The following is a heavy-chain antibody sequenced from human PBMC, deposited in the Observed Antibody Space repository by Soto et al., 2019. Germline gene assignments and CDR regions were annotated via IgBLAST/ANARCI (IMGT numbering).Heavy chain of an antibody. J-gene: IGHJ4*02. CDR3: ARDPGDLYDSSGYYPGY. D-gene: IGHD3-22*01. V-gene: IGHV3-33*01. CDR1: GVTFSSYG. CDR2: IWYDGSNE. Sequence: PVGSLRLSCAASGVTFSSYGMHWVRQAPGKGLEWVAVIWYDGSNEYYADSVKGRFTISRDNSKNTLYLQMNSLRAEDTAVYYCARDPGDLYDSSGYYPGYWGQGTLVTVSS.